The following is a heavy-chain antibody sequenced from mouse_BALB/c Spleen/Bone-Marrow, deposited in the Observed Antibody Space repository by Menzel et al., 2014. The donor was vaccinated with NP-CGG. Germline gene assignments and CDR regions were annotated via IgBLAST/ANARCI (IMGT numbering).Heavy chain of an antibody. CDR3: ARLSYYGRFAY. Sequence: EVQLVESGGGLVQPGGSLKLSCAASGFAFRRYWMSWVRQAPGKGLDWIGEINPDSSTINYTPSLKDKFIISRDNAKNTLYLQMSKVRSEDTALYYCARLSYYGRFAYWGQGTLVTVSA. J-gene: IGHJ3*01. D-gene: IGHD1-1*01. V-gene: IGHV4-1*02. CDR1: GFAFRRYW. CDR2: INPDSSTI.